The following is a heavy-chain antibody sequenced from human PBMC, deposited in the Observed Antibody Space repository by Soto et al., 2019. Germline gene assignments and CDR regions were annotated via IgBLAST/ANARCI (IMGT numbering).Heavy chain of an antibody. CDR3: AKEGGLSGSYYISSSYYFDY. CDR1: GFTFSSYG. J-gene: IGHJ4*02. Sequence: QVQLVESGGCVVQPGRSLRLSCVASGFTFSSYGMHWVRQAPGKWLEWVAIISYDGSNTYYADSVKGRFTISRDNSKNTLYLQLNSLRAEDTSVYYCAKEGGLSGSYYISSSYYFDYWGQGTLVTVSS. CDR2: ISYDGSNT. V-gene: IGHV3-30*18. D-gene: IGHD1-26*01.